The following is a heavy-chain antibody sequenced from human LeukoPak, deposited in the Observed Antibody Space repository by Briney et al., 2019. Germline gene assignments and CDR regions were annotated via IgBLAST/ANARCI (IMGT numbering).Heavy chain of an antibody. Sequence: GGSLRLSCVGSGFTFNNAWMNWVRQAPGKGLEWVSYISSSSSTIYYADSVKGRFTISRDNAKNSLYLQMNSLRAEDTAVYYCARGSTYYDSSGQVPFDYWGQGTLVTVSS. CDR1: GFTFNNAW. J-gene: IGHJ4*02. V-gene: IGHV3-48*01. CDR2: ISSSSSTI. D-gene: IGHD3-22*01. CDR3: ARGSTYYDSSGQVPFDY.